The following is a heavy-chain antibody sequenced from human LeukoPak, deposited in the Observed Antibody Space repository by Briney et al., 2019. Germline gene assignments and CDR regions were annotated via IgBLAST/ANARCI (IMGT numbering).Heavy chain of an antibody. Sequence: SETLSLTCTVSGGSISSGSYYWSWIRQPPGKGLEWIGYIYYSGSTYYNPSLKSRVTISVDTSKNQFSLKLSSVTAADTAVYYCARVTTVTTPTHKWYFDLWGRGTLVTVSS. D-gene: IGHD4-11*01. CDR3: ARVTTVTTPTHKWYFDL. V-gene: IGHV4-30-4*08. CDR2: IYYSGST. CDR1: GGSISSGSYY. J-gene: IGHJ2*01.